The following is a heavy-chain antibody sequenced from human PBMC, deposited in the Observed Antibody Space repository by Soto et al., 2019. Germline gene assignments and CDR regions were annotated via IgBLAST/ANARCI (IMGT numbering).Heavy chain of an antibody. CDR1: GGYISSYY. V-gene: IGHV4-59*01. Sequence: SETLSLTCTVSGGYISSYYWSWIRQPPGKGLEWIGYIYYSGSTNYNPSLKSRVTISVDTSKNQFSLKLSSVTAADTAVYYCARVWGGAFDIWGQGTMVTVSS. CDR3: ARVWGGAFDI. J-gene: IGHJ3*02. D-gene: IGHD3-10*01. CDR2: IYYSGST.